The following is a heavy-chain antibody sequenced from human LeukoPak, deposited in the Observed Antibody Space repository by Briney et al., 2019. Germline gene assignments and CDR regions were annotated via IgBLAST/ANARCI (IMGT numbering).Heavy chain of an antibody. V-gene: IGHV5-51*01. J-gene: IGHJ4*02. Sequence: GESLKISCKGSGYSFATYWIGWVRQMPGKGLEWMGIIYPGDSDTRYRPSFQGQVTISADKSISTACLQWSSLKASDTAIYYCARRGVTTGEIDFWGQGTLVTVSS. CDR3: ARRGVTTGEIDF. CDR1: GYSFATYW. CDR2: IYPGDSDT. D-gene: IGHD4-17*01.